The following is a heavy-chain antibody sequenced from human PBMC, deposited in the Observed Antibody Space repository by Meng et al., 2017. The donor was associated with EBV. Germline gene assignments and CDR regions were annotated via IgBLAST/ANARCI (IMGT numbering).Heavy chain of an antibody. Sequence: QVQLQESCPGLVKPSEXLSLTCTVSGASVSGGTFHWSWIRQPPGKELEWIGYIYDGGTTIYNPPLKSRVTIFLDTSRNQFSLGLRSVTTADTAVYYCAKSSSSTPGVVDSWGQGTLVTVSS. V-gene: IGHV4-61*01. D-gene: IGHD6-6*01. CDR1: GASVSGGTFH. CDR2: IYDGGTT. J-gene: IGHJ4*02. CDR3: AKSSSSTPGVVDS.